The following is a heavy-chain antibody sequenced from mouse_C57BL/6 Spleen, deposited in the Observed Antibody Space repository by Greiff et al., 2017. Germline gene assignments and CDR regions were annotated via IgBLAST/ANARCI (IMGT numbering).Heavy chain of an antibody. D-gene: IGHD1-1*01. V-gene: IGHV5-16*01. J-gene: IGHJ4*01. CDR1: GFTFSDYY. Sequence: EVQLVESEGGLVQPGSSMKLSCTASGFTFSDYYMAWVRQVPEKGLEWVANINYDGSSTYYLDSLKSRFIISRDNAKNILYLQMSSLKSEDTATYYCAREEDYYGCYAMDYWGQGT. CDR2: INYDGSST. CDR3: AREEDYYGCYAMDY.